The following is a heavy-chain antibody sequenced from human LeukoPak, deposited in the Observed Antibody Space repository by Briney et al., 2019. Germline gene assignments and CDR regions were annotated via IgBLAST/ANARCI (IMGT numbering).Heavy chain of an antibody. Sequence: GGSLRLSCAASGFTFSRYSMHWVRQAPGKGLEYVSAISNNGGSTYYAKSVKGRFTISRDNSKNTLYLQMGSLRAEDMAVYYCARTSVAAREADYWGQGTLVTVSS. D-gene: IGHD6-6*01. CDR2: ISNNGGST. CDR1: GFTFSRYS. CDR3: ARTSVAAREADY. V-gene: IGHV3-64*01. J-gene: IGHJ4*02.